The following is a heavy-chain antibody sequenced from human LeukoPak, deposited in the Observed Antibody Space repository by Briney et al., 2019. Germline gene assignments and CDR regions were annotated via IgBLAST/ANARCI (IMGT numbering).Heavy chain of an antibody. CDR2: ISGSGGST. J-gene: IGHJ4*02. Sequence: GASLRLSCAASGFTFSSYAMSWVRQAPGKGLEWVSAISGSGGSTYYADSVKGRFTISRGNSKNTLYLQMNSLRAEDTAVYYCAKDLSGDYFHYFDYWGQGTLVTVSS. CDR1: GFTFSSYA. CDR3: AKDLSGDYFHYFDY. V-gene: IGHV3-23*01. D-gene: IGHD4-17*01.